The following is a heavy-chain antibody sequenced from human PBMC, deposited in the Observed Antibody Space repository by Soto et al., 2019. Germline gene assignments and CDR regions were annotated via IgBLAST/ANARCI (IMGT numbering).Heavy chain of an antibody. CDR3: TTGQVAGTRDY. Sequence: PGWSLRLSCAASGFTFINAWMSWVRQPPGKGLEWVGRIKSKTDGGTTDYVAPVKGRFIISRDDSKNMVYLQMNSLKTEDTAMYYCTTGQVAGTRDYWGQGTLVTVSS. V-gene: IGHV3-15*01. J-gene: IGHJ4*02. CDR1: GFTFINAW. CDR2: IKSKTDGGTT. D-gene: IGHD6-19*01.